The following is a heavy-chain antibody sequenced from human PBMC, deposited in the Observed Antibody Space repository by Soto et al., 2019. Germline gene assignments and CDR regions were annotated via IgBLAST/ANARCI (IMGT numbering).Heavy chain of an antibody. CDR3: ARLDYGDYADDAFDI. CDR1: GDTFAFYS. CDR2: INPSGGST. J-gene: IGHJ3*02. D-gene: IGHD4-17*01. Sequence: GASVKVSCKASGDTFAFYSINWVRQAPGLGLEWMGIINPSGGSTSYAQKFQGRVTMTRDTSTSTVYMELSSLRSEDTAVYYCARLDYGDYADDAFDIWG. V-gene: IGHV1-46*01.